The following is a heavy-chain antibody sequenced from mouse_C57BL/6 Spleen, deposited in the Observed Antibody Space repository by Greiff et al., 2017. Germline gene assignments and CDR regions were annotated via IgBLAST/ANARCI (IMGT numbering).Heavy chain of an antibody. CDR1: GYTFTSYW. J-gene: IGHJ3*01. CDR2: IYPGSGT. D-gene: IGHD1-1*01. CDR3: ARHYGSSEGFAY. Sequence: QVQLQQPGAELVKPGASVKMSCKASGYTFTSYWITWVKQRPGQGLEWIGDIYPGSGTNYNEKFKSKATLTVDTSSSTAYMQLSSLTSEDSAVYYCARHYGSSEGFAYWGQGTLVTVSA. V-gene: IGHV1-55*01.